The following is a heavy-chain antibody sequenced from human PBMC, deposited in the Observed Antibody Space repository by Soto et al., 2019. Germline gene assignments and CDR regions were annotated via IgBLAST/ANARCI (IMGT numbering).Heavy chain of an antibody. CDR2: ISYDGSNK. D-gene: IGHD3-9*01. V-gene: IGHV3-30*18. Sequence: QVQLVESGGGVVQPGRSLRLSCAASGFTFSSYGMHWVRQAPGKGLEWVAVISYDGSNKYYADSVKGRFTISRDTSKNTLYLLMNSLRAEDTAVYYCAKDLQGYDMLPAYFYYYYGMDVWGQGTTVTVSS. CDR3: AKDLQGYDMLPAYFYYYYGMDV. CDR1: GFTFSSYG. J-gene: IGHJ6*02.